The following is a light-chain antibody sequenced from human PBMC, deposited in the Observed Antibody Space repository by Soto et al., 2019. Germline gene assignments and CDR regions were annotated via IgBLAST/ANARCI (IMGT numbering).Light chain of an antibody. V-gene: IGKV3-20*01. CDR2: GAS. CDR1: QSISNNY. J-gene: IGKJ4*01. Sequence: ELVLTQSPGTLSLSPGEKATLSCRASQSISNNYVAWYQQKPGQAPRLLIYGASNRASGIPDRFSGSASGTDFTLTINRLEREDFAVYHCQQYGSAFLTLRGGTKVDIK. CDR3: QQYGSAFLT.